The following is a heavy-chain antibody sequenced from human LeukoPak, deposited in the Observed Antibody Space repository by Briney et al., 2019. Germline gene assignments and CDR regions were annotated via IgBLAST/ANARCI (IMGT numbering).Heavy chain of an antibody. CDR1: GGSISSGGYY. CDR3: ASRRTWGAVDY. J-gene: IGHJ4*02. Sequence: PSQTLSLTCTVSGGSISSGGYYWSWIRQPPGKGLEWIGYIYHSGSTYYNPSLKSRVTISVDRSKNQFSLKLSSVTAADTAVYYCASRRTWGAVDYWGQGTLVTVSS. V-gene: IGHV4-30-2*01. CDR2: IYHSGST. D-gene: IGHD1-26*01.